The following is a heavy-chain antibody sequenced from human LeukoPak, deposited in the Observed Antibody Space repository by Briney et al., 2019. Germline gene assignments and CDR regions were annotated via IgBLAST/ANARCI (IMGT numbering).Heavy chain of an antibody. D-gene: IGHD3-3*01. CDR2: INHSGST. V-gene: IGHV4-34*01. CDR3: ARSRHYDFWSGYSSHFDY. CDR1: GGSFSGYY. Sequence: SETLSLTCAVYGGSFSGYYWSWIRQPPGKGLEWIGEINHSGSTNYNPSLKSRVTISVDTSKNQFSLKLSSVTAADTAVNYCARSRHYDFWSGYSSHFDYWGQGTLVTVSS. J-gene: IGHJ4*02.